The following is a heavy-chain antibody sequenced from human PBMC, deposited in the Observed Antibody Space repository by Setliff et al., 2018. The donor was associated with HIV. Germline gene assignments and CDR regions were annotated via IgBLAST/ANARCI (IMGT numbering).Heavy chain of an antibody. CDR1: GYSINNIHY. CDR2: IYDGGTT. D-gene: IGHD3-10*02. CDR3: VRRDVSFLFGQFDS. J-gene: IGHJ4*02. V-gene: IGHV4-38-2*01. Sequence: SETLSLTCDVSGYSINNIHYWGWIRQPPGKGLECLGNIYDGGTTYHNPSLKGRVTISIDTSKARFSLKLISVTAADTAVYYCVRRDVSFLFGQFDSRGQGILVTVSS.